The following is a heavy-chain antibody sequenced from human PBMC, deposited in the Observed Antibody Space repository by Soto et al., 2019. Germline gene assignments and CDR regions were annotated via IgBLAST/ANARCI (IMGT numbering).Heavy chain of an antibody. CDR1: GFIFTRYS. J-gene: IGHJ4*02. CDR2: ISSTTNYI. CDR3: ARESEDLASNFDY. V-gene: IGHV3-21*06. Sequence: GGSLRLSCAASGFIFTRYSMNWVRQAPGKGLGWVSSISSTTNYIYYGDSMKGRFTISRDNAKNSLYLEMNSLRAEDTAVYYCARESEDLASNFDYWGQGTLVTVSS.